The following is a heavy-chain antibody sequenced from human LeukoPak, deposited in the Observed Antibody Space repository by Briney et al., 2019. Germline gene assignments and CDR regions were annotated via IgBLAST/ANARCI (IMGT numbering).Heavy chain of an antibody. CDR2: ISGRGGST. V-gene: IGHV3-23*01. D-gene: IGHD3-3*01. J-gene: IGHJ4*02. CDR3: AKILGPKRMTIFGVVRGRPDY. Sequence: QTGGSLRLSCAASGFTFSSYAMSWVRQAPGKRLEWVSAISGRGGSTYYADSVKGRFTISRDNSKNTLYLQMNSLRAEDTAVYYCAKILGPKRMTIFGVVRGRPDYWGQGTLVTVSS. CDR1: GFTFSSYA.